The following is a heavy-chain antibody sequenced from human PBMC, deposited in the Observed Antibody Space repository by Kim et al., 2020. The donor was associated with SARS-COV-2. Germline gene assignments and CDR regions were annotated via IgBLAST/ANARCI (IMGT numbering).Heavy chain of an antibody. CDR2: ISSSSSYI. CDR1: GFTFSSYS. CDR3: ARDGEARIAVAGTDY. D-gene: IGHD6-19*01. J-gene: IGHJ4*02. V-gene: IGHV3-21*01. Sequence: GGSLRLSCAASGFTFSSYSMNWVRQAPGKGLEWVSSISSSSSYIYYADSVKGRFTISRDNAKNSLYLQMNSLRAEDTAVYYCARDGEARIAVAGTDYWGQGTLVTVSS.